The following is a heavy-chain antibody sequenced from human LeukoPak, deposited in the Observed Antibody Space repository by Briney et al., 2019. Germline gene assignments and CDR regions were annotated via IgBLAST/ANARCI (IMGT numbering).Heavy chain of an antibody. CDR2: INPNSGGT. V-gene: IGHV1-2*02. Sequence: ASVQVSCNASGYTFSCYYMHWVRQAPGQGLEWMGWINPNSGGTNYAQKFQGRVTMTRDTSISTASMELSRLTPDDTAVYYCARGGVGATTYWGQGTLVTVSS. CDR3: ARGGVGATTY. D-gene: IGHD1-26*01. CDR1: GYTFSCYY. J-gene: IGHJ4*02.